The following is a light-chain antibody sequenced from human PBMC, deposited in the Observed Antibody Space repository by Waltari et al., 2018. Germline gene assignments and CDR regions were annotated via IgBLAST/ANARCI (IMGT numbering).Light chain of an antibody. CDR3: QQSYSTPRT. V-gene: IGKV1-39*01. Sequence: IQMTHSPSSLSASVGNRATITCRASQSISSYLNWYQQKPGKAPKLLIYAASSLQSGVPSRFSGSGSGTDFTLTISSLQPEDFATYYCQQSYSTPRTFGQGTKVEIK. CDR2: AAS. J-gene: IGKJ1*01. CDR1: QSISSY.